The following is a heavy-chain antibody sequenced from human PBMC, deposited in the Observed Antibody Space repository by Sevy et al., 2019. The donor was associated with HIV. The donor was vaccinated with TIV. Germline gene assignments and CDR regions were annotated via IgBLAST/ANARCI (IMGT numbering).Heavy chain of an antibody. V-gene: IGHV1-69*13. J-gene: IGHJ4*02. CDR3: ARGSDYYDSSGYSDY. Sequence: ASVKVSCKASGGTFSSYAISWVRQAPGQGLEWMGGIIPIVGTANYAQKFQGRVTITADESTSTAYMELSSLRSEDTAVYYCARGSDYYDSSGYSDYWGQGTLVTVSS. CDR2: IIPIVGTA. D-gene: IGHD3-22*01. CDR1: GGTFSSYA.